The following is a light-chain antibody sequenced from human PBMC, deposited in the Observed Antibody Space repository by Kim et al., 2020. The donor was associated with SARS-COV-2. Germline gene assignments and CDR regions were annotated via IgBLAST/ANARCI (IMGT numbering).Light chain of an antibody. Sequence: ITLTGTNRNISDNGTYNLYHWYQQHAAKAPNLIVNEGNQRPSGASARFSGSKSGTPAYLRVSGLQAADEDDYHCCSYATKSYVCGIGTKVTVL. CDR2: EGN. CDR3: CSYATKSYV. CDR1: ISDNGTYNL. V-gene: IGLV2-23*01. J-gene: IGLJ1*01.